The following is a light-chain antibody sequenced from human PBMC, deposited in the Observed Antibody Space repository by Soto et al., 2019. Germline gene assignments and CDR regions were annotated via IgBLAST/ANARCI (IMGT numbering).Light chain of an antibody. CDR2: DAS. V-gene: IGKV1-5*01. Sequence: DIQMTQSPSTLSASVGDRVTITCRASQSISSWLAWYQQKPGKAPKLLIYDASSLESGVPSRFSGSGSGTEFTLTFSSLQPDNFATYYCQQYNSYWTFGQGTRREIK. J-gene: IGKJ5*01. CDR1: QSISSW. CDR3: QQYNSYWT.